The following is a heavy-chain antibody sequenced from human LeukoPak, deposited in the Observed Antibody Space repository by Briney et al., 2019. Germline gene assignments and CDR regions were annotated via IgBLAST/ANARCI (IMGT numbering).Heavy chain of an antibody. CDR2: IYTDGST. CDR1: GFTDPTNY. J-gene: IGHJ4*02. Sequence: PGGSLRLSCAASGFTDPTNYMTWVRQAPGKGLEWVSIIYTDGSTYYADSVKGRFTISRDNSKSTLYLQMNSLRAEDTAVYYCGRSTAWYAFDYWGQGTLATVSS. V-gene: IGHV3-53*01. CDR3: GRSTAWYAFDY. D-gene: IGHD6-19*01.